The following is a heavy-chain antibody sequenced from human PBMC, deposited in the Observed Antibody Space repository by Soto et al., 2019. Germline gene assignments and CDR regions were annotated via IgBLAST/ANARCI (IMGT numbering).Heavy chain of an antibody. CDR2: ISNDGSNR. Sequence: QVQLVESGGGVVQPGRSLRLSCGASGFTFSNYGMHWVRQAPGKGLEWVSFISNDGSNRNYAGSLKGRFSISRDNSENILSLQQNGLSAEDTAVYFCAKDQLPVYYYHSRGPFDSWGQGTLVTVSS. CDR1: GFTFSNYG. V-gene: IGHV3-30*18. J-gene: IGHJ4*02. D-gene: IGHD3-22*01. CDR3: AKDQLPVYYYHSRGPFDS.